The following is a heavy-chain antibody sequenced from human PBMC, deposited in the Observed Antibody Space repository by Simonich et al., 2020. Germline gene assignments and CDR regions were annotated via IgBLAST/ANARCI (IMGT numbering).Heavy chain of an antibody. Sequence: QLQLQESGPGLVKPSETLSLTCPVSGGSIISSSYYWGWIRQPPGKGLEWIGSIYYSGRTYYNPSLKSRFTISVDTSKNQFSLKLSSVTAADTAVYYCARQRVLMVYAIDYWGQGTLVTVSS. V-gene: IGHV4-39*01. CDR1: GGSIISSSYY. CDR2: IYYSGRT. CDR3: ARQRVLMVYAIDY. D-gene: IGHD2-8*01. J-gene: IGHJ4*02.